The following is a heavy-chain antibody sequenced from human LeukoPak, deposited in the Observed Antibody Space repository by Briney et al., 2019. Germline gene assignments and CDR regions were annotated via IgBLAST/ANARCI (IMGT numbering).Heavy chain of an antibody. Sequence: ASVKVSCKASGYTFTSYAIHWVRQAPGQRLEWMGWINAGNGNTKYSQKFQGRVTITRDTSASTVYMELSSLRSEDTAVYYCARDLLAAGGFDPWGQGTLVTVSS. CDR1: GYTFTSYA. CDR3: ARDLLAAGGFDP. J-gene: IGHJ5*02. D-gene: IGHD6-25*01. V-gene: IGHV1-3*01. CDR2: INAGNGNT.